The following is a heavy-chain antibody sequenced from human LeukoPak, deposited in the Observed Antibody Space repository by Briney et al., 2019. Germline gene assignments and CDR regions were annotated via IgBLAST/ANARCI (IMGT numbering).Heavy chain of an antibody. V-gene: IGHV4-61*08. CDR3: AREGRSGWYGGNGMDV. Sequence: SETLSLTCTVSGGSISSGDYYWSWIRQPPGKGLEWIGYIYYSGSTYYNPSLKSRVTISVDTSKNQFSLKLSSVTAADTAVYYCAREGRSGWYGGNGMDVWGQGTTVTVSS. J-gene: IGHJ6*02. CDR2: IYYSGST. D-gene: IGHD6-19*01. CDR1: GGSISSGDYY.